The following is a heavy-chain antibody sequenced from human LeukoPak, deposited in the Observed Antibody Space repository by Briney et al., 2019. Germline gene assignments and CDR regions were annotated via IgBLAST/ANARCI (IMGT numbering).Heavy chain of an antibody. J-gene: IGHJ6*03. V-gene: IGHV4-39*07. D-gene: IGHD6-6*01. CDR1: GGSISSSSYY. CDR3: ARDSTSSSSMDV. Sequence: PSETLSLTCTVSGGSISSSSYYWGWIRQPPGKGLEWIGSIYYSGSTYYNPSLKSRVTISVDTSKNQFSLKLSSVTAADTAVYYCARDSTSSSSMDVWGKGTTVTVSS. CDR2: IYYSGST.